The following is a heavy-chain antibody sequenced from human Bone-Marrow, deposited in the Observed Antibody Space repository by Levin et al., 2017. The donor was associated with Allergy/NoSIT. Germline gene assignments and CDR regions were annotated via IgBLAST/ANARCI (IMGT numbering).Heavy chain of an antibody. V-gene: IGHV3-30*03. CDR1: GFTLSSRG. J-gene: IGHJ3*02. Sequence: GGSLRLSCAASGFTLSSRGIHWVRQAPGKGLEWVAVISDDGSNKKYVDSVKGRFTISRDNSKNTLFLQMDSLTADDTAVYYCASPGTTVTTTNAFDIWGQGTMVTVAS. CDR3: ASPGTTVTTTNAFDI. CDR2: ISDDGSNK. D-gene: IGHD4-17*01.